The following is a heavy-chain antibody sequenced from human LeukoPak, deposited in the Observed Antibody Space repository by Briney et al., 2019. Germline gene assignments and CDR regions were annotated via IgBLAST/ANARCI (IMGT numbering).Heavy chain of an antibody. J-gene: IGHJ6*03. V-gene: IGHV4-39*01. D-gene: IGHD2-15*01. CDR1: GGSISSSSYY. CDR2: IYYSGST. Sequence: PSETLSLTCTVSGGSISSSSYYWGWIRQPPGKGLEWIGSIYYSGSTYYNPSLKSRVTISVDTSKNQFSLKLSSVTAADTAVYYCARQGYCSGGSCYGWSYYYYMDVWGKGTTVTVSS. CDR3: ARQGYCSGGSCYGWSYYYYMDV.